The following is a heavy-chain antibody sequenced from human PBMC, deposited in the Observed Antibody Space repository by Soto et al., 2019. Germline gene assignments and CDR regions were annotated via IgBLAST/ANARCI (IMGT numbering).Heavy chain of an antibody. V-gene: IGHV3-23*01. D-gene: IGHD3-10*01. J-gene: IGHJ4*02. Sequence: PGGSLRLSCEASGFTFSSYAMGWVRQGPGKGLEWVSTVSASSHDRYYADSVKGRFTISRDNSKNTLYVQMNSLRAEDTAIYYCAKFRITMVRGVTIDSWGQGTLVTVSS. CDR2: VSASSHDR. CDR1: GFTFSSYA. CDR3: AKFRITMVRGVTIDS.